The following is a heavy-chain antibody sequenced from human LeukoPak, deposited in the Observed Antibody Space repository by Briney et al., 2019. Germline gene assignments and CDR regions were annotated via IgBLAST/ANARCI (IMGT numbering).Heavy chain of an antibody. D-gene: IGHD3-10*01. Sequence: SETLSLTCAVYGGSFSGYYWSWIRQPPGKGLEWIGEINHSGSTNYNPSLKSRVTISVDTSKNQFSLKLSSVTAADTAVYYCARLSGEYYYYYYYMDVWGKGTTVTISS. V-gene: IGHV4-34*01. J-gene: IGHJ6*03. CDR1: GGSFSGYY. CDR3: ARLSGEYYYYYYYMDV. CDR2: INHSGST.